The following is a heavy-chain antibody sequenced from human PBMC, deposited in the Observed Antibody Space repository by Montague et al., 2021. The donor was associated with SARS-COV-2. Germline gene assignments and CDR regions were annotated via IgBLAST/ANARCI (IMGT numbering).Heavy chain of an antibody. Sequence: SETLSLTCAVYGGSFSGYYWTWIRQSPGKGLEWIAEINHSGTTNXNFNPSVRSRVTISVDTSKSQFSLKLSSVTAADTGVYYCARWDPQTLTLIGLRGKSASDYWGQGTLVTVSS. CDR3: ARWDPQTLTLIGLRGKSASDY. CDR1: GGSFSGYY. CDR2: INHSGTT. V-gene: IGHV4-34*01. J-gene: IGHJ4*02. D-gene: IGHD4-23*01.